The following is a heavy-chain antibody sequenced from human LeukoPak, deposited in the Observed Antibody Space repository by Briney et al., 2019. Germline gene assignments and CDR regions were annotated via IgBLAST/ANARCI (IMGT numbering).Heavy chain of an antibody. CDR1: GGSSSGYY. CDR2: INHSGST. J-gene: IGHJ4*02. Sequence: SETLSLTCAVYGGSSSGYYWSWIRQPPGKGLEWIGEINHSGSTNYNPSLKSRVTISVDTSKNQFSLKLSSVTAADTAVYYCARGPGVITTVTIYYFDYWGQGTLVTVSS. V-gene: IGHV4-34*01. CDR3: ARGPGVITTVTIYYFDY. D-gene: IGHD4-17*01.